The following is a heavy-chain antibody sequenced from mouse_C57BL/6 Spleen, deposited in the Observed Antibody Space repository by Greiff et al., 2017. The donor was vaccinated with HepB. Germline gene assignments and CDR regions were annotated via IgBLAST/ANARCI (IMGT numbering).Heavy chain of an antibody. CDR3: AREDGSSLYYAMDY. J-gene: IGHJ4*01. CDR2: INYDGSST. Sequence: EVQLVESEGGLVQPGSSMKLSCTASGFTFSDYYMAWVRQVPEKGLEWVANINYDGSSTYYLDSLKSRFIISRDNAKNILYLQMSSLKSEDTATYYCAREDGSSLYYAMDYWGQGTSVTVSS. D-gene: IGHD1-1*01. CDR1: GFTFSDYY. V-gene: IGHV5-16*01.